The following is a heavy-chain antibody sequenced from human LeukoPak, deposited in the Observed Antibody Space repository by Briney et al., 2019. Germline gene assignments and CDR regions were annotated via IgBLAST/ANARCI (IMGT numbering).Heavy chain of an antibody. CDR1: GYSFTNYG. CDR3: CREGRDY. V-gene: IGHV7-4-1*02. Sequence: RGASVKLSCKTSGYSFTNYGMNWVRQAPGRGLEWMGWIKTNTGDPTYAQGFTGRYVFSLDTSVTTAYLEISGLRAEDTAVYYCCREGRDYWGQGTLVTVSS. J-gene: IGHJ4*02. D-gene: IGHD1-26*01. CDR2: IKTNTGDP.